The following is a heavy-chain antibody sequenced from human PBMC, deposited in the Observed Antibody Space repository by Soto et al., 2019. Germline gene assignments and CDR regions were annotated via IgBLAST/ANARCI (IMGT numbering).Heavy chain of an antibody. CDR3: ARYPNPTVAGLPFDL. J-gene: IGHJ4*02. CDR1: GFTFSSYW. Sequence: EVQLVESGGGLVQPGGSLRLSCAASGFTFSSYWMSWVRQAPGKGLEWVAHTRQDGGQEYYVDSVKGRFTISRDNAKSSLYLQMNSLRVEDTAVYYCARYPNPTVAGLPFDLWGQGTLVTVSS. CDR2: TRQDGGQE. V-gene: IGHV3-7*03. D-gene: IGHD6-19*01.